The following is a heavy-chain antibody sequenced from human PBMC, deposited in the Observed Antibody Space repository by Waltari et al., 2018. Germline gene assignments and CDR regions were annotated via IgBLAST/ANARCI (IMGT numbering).Heavy chain of an antibody. J-gene: IGHJ4*02. V-gene: IGHV4-38-2*01. CDR1: GYSISSGYY. Sequence: QVQLQESGPGLVKPSETLSLTCAVSGYSISSGYYWGWLRQPPGKGLEWIGSIYHSGSTYYNPSLKSRVTISVDTSKNQFSLKLSSVTAADTAVYYCARVDYYGSGLGYWGQGTLVTVSS. D-gene: IGHD3-10*01. CDR2: IYHSGST. CDR3: ARVDYYGSGLGY.